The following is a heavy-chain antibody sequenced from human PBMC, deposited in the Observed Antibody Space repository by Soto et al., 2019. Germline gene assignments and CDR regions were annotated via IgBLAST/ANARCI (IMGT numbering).Heavy chain of an antibody. Sequence: EVQLLESGGGLVQPGGSLRLSCAASGFTFSSYAMSWVRQAPGKGLEWVSAISGSGGSTYYADSVKGRFTISRDNSKNTLYLKMNSLRAENRPVYYGAKVQTWLLTYYLDYWGQGPWSPSPQ. CDR1: GFTFSSYA. J-gene: IGHJ4*02. CDR2: ISGSGGST. V-gene: IGHV3-23*01. D-gene: IGHD3-9*01. CDR3: AKVQTWLLTYYLDY.